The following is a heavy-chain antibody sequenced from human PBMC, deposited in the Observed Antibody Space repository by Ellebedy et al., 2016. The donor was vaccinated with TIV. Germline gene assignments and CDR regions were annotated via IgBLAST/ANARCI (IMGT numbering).Heavy chain of an antibody. J-gene: IGHJ4*02. V-gene: IGHV1-2*02. D-gene: IGHD5-24*01. Sequence: ASVKVSCKASGYTLTDDYVHWVRQAPGQGLEWMGCIDPRSGGTEYEQKFRGRVTMTSDSFLNTGYMQLTRLGSDDTAVYYCARRNGLMKGFDYWGQGTLVTVSS. CDR2: IDPRSGGT. CDR3: ARRNGLMKGFDY. CDR1: GYTLTDDY.